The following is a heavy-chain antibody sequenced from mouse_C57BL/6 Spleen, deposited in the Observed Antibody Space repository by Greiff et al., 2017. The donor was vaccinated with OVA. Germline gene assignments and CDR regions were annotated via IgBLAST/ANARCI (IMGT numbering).Heavy chain of an antibody. D-gene: IGHD2-5*01. Sequence: VQLQQPGAELVRPGSSVKLSCKASGYTFTSYWMHWVKQRPIQGLEWIGNIDPSDSETHYNQKFKDKATLTVDKSSSTAYMQRSSLTSEDSAVYYCARYSNYEVDVWGTGTTVTVSS. V-gene: IGHV1-52*01. CDR2: IDPSDSET. CDR1: GYTFTSYW. J-gene: IGHJ1*03. CDR3: ARYSNYEVDV.